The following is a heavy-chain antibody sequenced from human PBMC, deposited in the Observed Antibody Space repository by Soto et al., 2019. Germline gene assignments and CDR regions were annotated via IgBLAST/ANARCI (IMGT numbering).Heavy chain of an antibody. V-gene: IGHV2-5*02. CDR1: GFSLSSSGVS. CDR3: THSSRYSGFDF. Sequence: QITLKESGPMLVKPTQTLTLTCTFSGFSLSSSGVSVGWIRQPPGKALEWLAHIYWDDDKGHSPSLKNRLIITKDTSKNQVILTMTDMDPVDTATFYCTHSSRYSGFDFWGQGTMVAVSS. CDR2: IYWDDDK. D-gene: IGHD2-15*01. J-gene: IGHJ3*01.